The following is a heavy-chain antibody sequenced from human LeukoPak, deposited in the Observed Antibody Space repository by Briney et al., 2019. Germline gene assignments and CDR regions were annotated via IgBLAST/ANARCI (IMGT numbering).Heavy chain of an antibody. D-gene: IGHD3-10*01. V-gene: IGHV1-18*01. CDR2: ISAYNGNT. Sequence: ASVKVSCKASGYTFTSYGTSWVRQAPGQGLEWMGWISAYNGNTNYAQKLQGRVTMTTDTSTSTAYMELRSLRSDDTAVYYCARDGSIFYYYGSENWFDPWGQGTLVTVSS. J-gene: IGHJ5*02. CDR3: ARDGSIFYYYGSENWFDP. CDR1: GYTFTSYG.